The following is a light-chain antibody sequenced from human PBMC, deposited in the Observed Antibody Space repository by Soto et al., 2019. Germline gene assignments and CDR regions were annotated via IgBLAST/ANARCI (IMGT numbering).Light chain of an antibody. Sequence: GDRVTITCRASLAISNYLAWYQQKPGKVPKLLIYGASTLQSGVPSRFAGSGSGTEFTLTITSLQPEDVATYYCQKYNIVPWTFGQGTKVEIK. CDR1: LAISNY. V-gene: IGKV1-27*01. CDR3: QKYNIVPWT. J-gene: IGKJ1*01. CDR2: GAS.